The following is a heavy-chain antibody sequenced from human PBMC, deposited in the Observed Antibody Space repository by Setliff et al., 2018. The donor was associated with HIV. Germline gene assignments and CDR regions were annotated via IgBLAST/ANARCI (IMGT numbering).Heavy chain of an antibody. CDR2: ISQSGSA. Sequence: PSETLSLTCAVSGGSVSSSNWWSWVRQPPGKGLEWIGEISQSGSANYSPSLRGRLTISADTSRNQFSLKLTSVTAADTAIYYCGRLSDTAMASFDSWGQGTLVTV. CDR1: GGSVSSSNW. D-gene: IGHD5-18*01. CDR3: GRLSDTAMASFDS. V-gene: IGHV4-4*02. J-gene: IGHJ4*02.